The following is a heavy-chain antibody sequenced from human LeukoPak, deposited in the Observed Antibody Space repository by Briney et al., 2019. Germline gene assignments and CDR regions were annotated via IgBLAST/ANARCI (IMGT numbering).Heavy chain of an antibody. Sequence: SETLSLTCTVSGGSISSSSYYWGWIRQPPGKGLEWIGSINYSGSTYYNPSLKRRVTTSVDTSKNQFSLKLSSVTAADTAVYYCARDFINWDTIAFDIWGQGTMVTVSS. J-gene: IGHJ3*02. CDR3: ARDFINWDTIAFDI. CDR1: GGSISSSSYY. V-gene: IGHV4-39*07. D-gene: IGHD3-10*01. CDR2: INYSGST.